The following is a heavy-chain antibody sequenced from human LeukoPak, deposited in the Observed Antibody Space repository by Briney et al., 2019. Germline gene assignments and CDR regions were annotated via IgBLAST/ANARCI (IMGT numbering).Heavy chain of an antibody. Sequence: SETLSLTCTVSGGSISSYYWSWIRQPPGEGLEWIGYISYSGSTNYNPSLKSRVTISIDTSKNQFSLKLRSVTAADTAIYYCARRGYDILTDYIDAFDIWGQGTMVTVSS. CDR1: GGSISSYY. V-gene: IGHV4-59*08. J-gene: IGHJ3*02. D-gene: IGHD3-9*01. CDR3: ARRGYDILTDYIDAFDI. CDR2: ISYSGST.